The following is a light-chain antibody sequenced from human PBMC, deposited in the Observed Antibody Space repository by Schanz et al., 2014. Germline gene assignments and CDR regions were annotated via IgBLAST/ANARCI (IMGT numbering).Light chain of an antibody. CDR2: AAS. J-gene: IGKJ2*01. Sequence: EIVLTQSPDTLSLSPGERATLSCRASQRVDSSYLTWYQKKPGQAPRLVISAASRRATGIPDRFSGSGSGTDFTLTISRLEPEDFAVYYCQQYNNWPRTFGQGTKLEIK. CDR1: QRVDSSY. V-gene: IGKV3-20*01. CDR3: QQYNNWPRT.